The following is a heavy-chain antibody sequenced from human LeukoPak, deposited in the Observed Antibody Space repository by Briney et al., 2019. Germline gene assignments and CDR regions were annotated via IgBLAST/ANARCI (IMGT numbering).Heavy chain of an antibody. CDR1: GFIFSSYA. V-gene: IGHV3-23*01. CDR3: AKDTGSGRRGQFDY. D-gene: IGHD3-10*01. Sequence: GGSLRLSCAASGFIFSSYAMSWVRQGPGKGLEWVSAISGSGGGAYYADYADSVKGRFTISRDSSKNTLYLQMNSLRAEDTAVYYCAKDTGSGRRGQFDYWGQGTLVTVSS. J-gene: IGHJ4*02. CDR2: ISGSGGGA.